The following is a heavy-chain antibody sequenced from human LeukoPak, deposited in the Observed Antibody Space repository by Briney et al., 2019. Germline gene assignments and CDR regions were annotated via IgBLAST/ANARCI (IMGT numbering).Heavy chain of an antibody. CDR3: ARGSYDILTGYHDY. D-gene: IGHD3-9*01. V-gene: IGHV3-7*01. J-gene: IGHJ4*02. CDR2: IKQDGSEK. Sequence: PGGSLRLSCAASGFTFSSYEMNWVRQAPGKGLEWVANIKQDGSEKYYVDSVKGRFTISRDNAKNSLYLQMNSLRAEDTAVYYCARGSYDILTGYHDYWGQGTLVTVSS. CDR1: GFTFSSYE.